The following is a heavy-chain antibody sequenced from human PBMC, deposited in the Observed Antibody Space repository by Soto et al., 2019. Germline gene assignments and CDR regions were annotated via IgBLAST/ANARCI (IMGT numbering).Heavy chain of an antibody. CDR2: LNGSGGST. CDR1: GFSVRNYA. Sequence: PGGCMRLACAASGFSVRNYAMTWVRQAPGKGLEWVSGLNGSGGSTSSADSVKGRFAISRDNSKNTLYLQMNSLRDGDTAVYYCARGFSAGKGSPPDYWGQGTLVTVSS. CDR3: ARGFSAGKGSPPDY. V-gene: IGHV3-23*01. J-gene: IGHJ4*02. D-gene: IGHD3-10*01.